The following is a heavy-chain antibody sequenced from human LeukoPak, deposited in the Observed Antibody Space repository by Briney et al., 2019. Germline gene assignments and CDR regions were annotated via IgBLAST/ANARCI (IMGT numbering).Heavy chain of an antibody. Sequence: KASETLSLTCTVSGGSISCSSHYWGWIRQPPGKGLEWIGSIHYSGTTYYSPSLKSRVTMFVDTSKNRFSLKLSSVTAADTGVYYCARQVERLSQNDYWGQGTLVTVSS. V-gene: IGHV4-39*01. D-gene: IGHD1-1*01. CDR1: GGSISCSSHY. J-gene: IGHJ4*02. CDR3: ARQVERLSQNDY. CDR2: IHYSGTT.